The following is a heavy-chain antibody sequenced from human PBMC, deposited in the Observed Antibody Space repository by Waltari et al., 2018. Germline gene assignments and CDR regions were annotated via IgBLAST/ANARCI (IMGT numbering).Heavy chain of an antibody. V-gene: IGHV4-59*11. D-gene: IGHD3-9*01. CDR3: ATTYYDILTGYNYYYYYMDV. CDR1: GGSISSHY. Sequence: QVQLQESGPGLVKPSATLSITCTVSGGSISSHYWSWIRQPPGKGLEWIGYIYYSGSTNYNPSLKSRVTISVDTSKNQFSLKLSSVTAADTAVYYCATTYYDILTGYNYYYYYMDVWGKGTTVTVSS. J-gene: IGHJ6*03. CDR2: IYYSGST.